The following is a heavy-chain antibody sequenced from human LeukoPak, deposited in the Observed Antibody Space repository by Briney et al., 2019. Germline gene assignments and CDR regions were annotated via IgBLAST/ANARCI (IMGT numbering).Heavy chain of an antibody. CDR3: ARSPWIQLWLGAFDI. CDR1: GYSISSGYY. Sequence: SETLSLTCAVYGYSISSGYYWGWIRQPPGKGPEWIGSIYHSGSTYYNPSLKSRVTISVDTSKNQFSLKLSSVTAADTAVYYCARSPWIQLWLGAFDIWGQGTMVTVSS. V-gene: IGHV4-38-2*01. J-gene: IGHJ3*02. CDR2: IYHSGST. D-gene: IGHD5-18*01.